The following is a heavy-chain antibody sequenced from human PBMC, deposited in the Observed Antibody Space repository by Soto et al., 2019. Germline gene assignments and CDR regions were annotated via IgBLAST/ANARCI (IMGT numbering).Heavy chain of an antibody. Sequence: GASVKVSCKASGYPFTGYYIHWVRQAPGQGLEWMGIINPSGGGTTYAQKFQGRVTITRDLSTHTIYMDLRSLKSEDTAVYYCAASPSFWQNYYYGAMDVWGQGTTVTVSS. J-gene: IGHJ6*02. CDR1: GYPFTGYY. CDR2: INPSGGGT. V-gene: IGHV1-46*01. CDR3: AASPSFWQNYYYGAMDV.